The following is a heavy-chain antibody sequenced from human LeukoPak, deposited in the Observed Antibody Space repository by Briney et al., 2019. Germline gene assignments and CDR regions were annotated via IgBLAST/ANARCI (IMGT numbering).Heavy chain of an antibody. CDR3: ARVCGHSSGYNDPNHGWFDP. CDR1: GGTFSSYA. D-gene: IGHD6-19*01. V-gene: IGHV1-69*01. J-gene: IGHJ5*02. CDR2: IIPIFGTA. Sequence: SVKVSCKASGGTFSSYAISWVRQAPGQGLEWMGGIIPIFGTANYAQKFQGRVTITADESASTAYMELSSLRSEDTAVYYCARVCGHSSGYNDPNHGWFDPWGQGTLVTVSS.